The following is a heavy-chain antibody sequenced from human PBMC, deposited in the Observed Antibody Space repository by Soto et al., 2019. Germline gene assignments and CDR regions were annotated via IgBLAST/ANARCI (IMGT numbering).Heavy chain of an antibody. CDR2: IDPGDTYA. CDR1: GYTFTTFW. CDR3: ARIYCTTTTCDSWFDP. V-gene: IGHV5-10-1*01. J-gene: IGHJ5*02. D-gene: IGHD2-2*01. Sequence: GESLKISCTGFGYTFTTFWISWVRQMPGKGLEWMGRIDPGDTYATYSPAFQGHVTISADKATSTAYLQWSSLKASDTAMYYCARIYCTTTTCDSWFDPWGQGTLVAVSS.